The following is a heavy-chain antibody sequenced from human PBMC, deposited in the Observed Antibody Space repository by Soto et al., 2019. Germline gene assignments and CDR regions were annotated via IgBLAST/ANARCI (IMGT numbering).Heavy chain of an antibody. CDR1: GSSISGDY. D-gene: IGHD3-3*01. CDR3: ASANSGSTIFGVVNGWFDP. V-gene: IGHV4-59*01. Sequence: PSGTLPLTCTVSGSSISGDYRSWIRQPPGKGLEWIGYIYYSGSTNYNPSLKSRVTISVDTSKNQFSLKLSSVTAADTAVYYCASANSGSTIFGVVNGWFDPWGQGTLVTVSS. CDR2: IYYSGST. J-gene: IGHJ5*02.